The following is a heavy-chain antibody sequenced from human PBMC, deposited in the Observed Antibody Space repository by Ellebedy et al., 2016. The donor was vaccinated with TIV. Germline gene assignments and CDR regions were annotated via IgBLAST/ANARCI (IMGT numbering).Heavy chain of an antibody. J-gene: IGHJ5*02. Sequence: MPSETLSLTCTVSGGSISSGGYYWSWIRQHPGKGLEWIGYIYYSGSTYYNPSLKSRVTISVDTSKNQFSLKLSSVPAADTAVYYCARAYSYGYWFDPWGQGTLVTVSS. D-gene: IGHD5-18*01. CDR1: GGSISSGGYY. CDR2: IYYSGST. V-gene: IGHV4-31*03. CDR3: ARAYSYGYWFDP.